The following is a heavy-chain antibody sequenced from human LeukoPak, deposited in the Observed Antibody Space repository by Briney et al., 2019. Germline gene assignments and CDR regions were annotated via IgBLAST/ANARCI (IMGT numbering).Heavy chain of an antibody. CDR1: GFTFSSYS. CDR2: ISSSSSTI. Sequence: PGGSLRLSCAASGFTFSSYSMNWVRQAPGKRLEWVSYISSSSSTIYYADSVKGRFTISRDNAKNSLYLQMNSLRAEDTTIYYCARGLFMIGYAFDIWGQGTMVTVSS. V-gene: IGHV3-48*01. J-gene: IGHJ3*02. D-gene: IGHD3-22*01. CDR3: ARGLFMIGYAFDI.